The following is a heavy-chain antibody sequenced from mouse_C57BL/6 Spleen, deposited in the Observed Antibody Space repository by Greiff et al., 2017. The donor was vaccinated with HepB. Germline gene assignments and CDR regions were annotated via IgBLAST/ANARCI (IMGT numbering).Heavy chain of an antibody. V-gene: IGHV1-69*01. CDR2: IDPSDSYT. Sequence: QVQLQQPGAELVMPGASVKLSCKASGYTFTSYWMHWVKQRPGQGLEWIGEIDPSDSYTNYNQRFKGKSTLTVDKSSSTAYMQLSSLTSEDSAVYYCATMVVFLYYFDYWGQGTTLTVSS. CDR1: GYTFTSYW. CDR3: ATMVVFLYYFDY. D-gene: IGHD1-1*02. J-gene: IGHJ2*01.